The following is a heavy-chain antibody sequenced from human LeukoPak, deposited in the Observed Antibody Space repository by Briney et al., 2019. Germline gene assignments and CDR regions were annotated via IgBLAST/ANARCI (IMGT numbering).Heavy chain of an antibody. V-gene: IGHV1-2*02. CDR1: GYTFTGYY. CDR3: ASNRGGNYYASGTVFDY. J-gene: IGHJ4*02. Sequence: ASVKVSCKASGYTFTGYYFHWVRQAPGQGLEWMGWINPNSGGTNYAQKFQGRVTMTRDTSISTAYMELSSLRSDDTAMYYCASNRGGNYYASGTVFDYWGQGTLVTVSS. D-gene: IGHD3-10*01. CDR2: INPNSGGT.